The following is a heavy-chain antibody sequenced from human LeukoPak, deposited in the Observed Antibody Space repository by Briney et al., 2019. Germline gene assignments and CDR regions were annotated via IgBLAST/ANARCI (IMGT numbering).Heavy chain of an antibody. D-gene: IGHD6-13*01. J-gene: IGHJ6*02. CDR2: ISSNGGST. V-gene: IGHV3-64*01. CDR1: GFTFSSYA. CDR3: ARERSSSWTYYYYGMDV. Sequence: GGSLRLSCAASGFTFSSYAMHWVRQAPGKGLEYVSAISSNGGSTYYANSVKGRFTISRGISKNTLYLQMGSLRAEDMAVYYCARERSSSWTYYYYGMDVWGQGTTVTVSS.